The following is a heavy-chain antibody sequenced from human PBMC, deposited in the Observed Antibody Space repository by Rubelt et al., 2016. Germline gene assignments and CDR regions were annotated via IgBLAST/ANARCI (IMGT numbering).Heavy chain of an antibody. CDR2: LYAGGST. J-gene: IGHJ5*02. CDR1: GFTVSSNY. CDR3: ARGRLTYDDYGWFDP. V-gene: IGHV3-66*01. Sequence: EVQLVESGGDLVQPGGSLRLSCAASGFTVSSNYMSWVRQAPGKGLEWVSILYAGGSTYYDGSVKGRFIIPRDNSKNTLYLQMNSRRVEETAGYYCARGRLTYDDYGWFDPWGQGTLVTVSS. D-gene: IGHD4-17*01.